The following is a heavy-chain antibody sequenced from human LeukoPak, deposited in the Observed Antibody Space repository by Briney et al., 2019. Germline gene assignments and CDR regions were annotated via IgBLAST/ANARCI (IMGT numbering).Heavy chain of an antibody. CDR3: ARLNGSGSYPRYYYYYYMDV. CDR2: IYYSGST. CDR1: GGSISSYY. V-gene: IGHV4-59*01. D-gene: IGHD3-10*01. J-gene: IGHJ6*03. Sequence: SETQSLTCTVSGGSISSYYWSWIRQPPGKGLEWIGYIYYSGSTNYNPSLKSRVTISVDTSKNQFSLKLSSVTAADTAVYYCARLNGSGSYPRYYYYYYMDVWGKGTTVTISS.